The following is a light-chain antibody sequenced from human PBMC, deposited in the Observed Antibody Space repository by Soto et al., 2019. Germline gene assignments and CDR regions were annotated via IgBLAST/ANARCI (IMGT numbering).Light chain of an antibody. CDR1: QSVSSN. Sequence: EIVLTHSPGTLSLSPGERATLSCRASQSVSSNLAWYQQKPGQAPRLLIYGASTRATGIPARFSGSGSGTEFTLTISSLQSEDFAVYYCQQYNNWPLPFGQGTRPAIK. V-gene: IGKV3D-15*01. J-gene: IGKJ5*01. CDR3: QQYNNWPLP. CDR2: GAS.